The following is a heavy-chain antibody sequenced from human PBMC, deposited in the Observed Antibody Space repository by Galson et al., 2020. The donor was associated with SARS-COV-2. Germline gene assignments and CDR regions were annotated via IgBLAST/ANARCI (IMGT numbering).Heavy chain of an antibody. J-gene: IGHJ6*02. Sequence: ASVKVSCKASGYTFTSYDINWVRQATGQGLEWMGWMNPNSGNTGYAQKFQGRVTMTRNTSISTAYMELSSLRSEDTAVYYCARFGRVVTLYYGMDVWGQGTTVTVSS. CDR2: MNPNSGNT. D-gene: IGHD3-22*01. CDR1: GYTFTSYD. CDR3: ARFGRVVTLYYGMDV. V-gene: IGHV1-8*01.